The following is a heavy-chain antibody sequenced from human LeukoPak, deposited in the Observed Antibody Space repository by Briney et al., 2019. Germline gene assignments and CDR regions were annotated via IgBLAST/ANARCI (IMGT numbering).Heavy chain of an antibody. V-gene: IGHV3-9*03. CDR2: ISWNSGSI. Sequence: PGGSLRLSCAASGFTFDDYAMHWVRQAPGKGLEWVSGISWNSGSIGYADSVKGRFTISRDNAKNSLYLQMNSLRAEDMALYYCAKEFRRYSSGWELTLFDYWGQGTLVTVFS. J-gene: IGHJ4*02. CDR3: AKEFRRYSSGWELTLFDY. D-gene: IGHD6-19*01. CDR1: GFTFDDYA.